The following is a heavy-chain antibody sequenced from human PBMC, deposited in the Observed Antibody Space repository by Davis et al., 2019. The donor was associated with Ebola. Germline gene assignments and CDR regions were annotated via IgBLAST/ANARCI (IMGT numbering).Heavy chain of an antibody. Sequence: GGSLRLSCAASGFTFSSYWMSWVRQAPGKGLEWVSYISSSSSTIYYADSVKGRFTISRDNAKNSLYLQMNSLRAEDTAVYYCARGNRYNSGWYDYWGQGTLVTVSS. CDR3: ARGNRYNSGWYDY. D-gene: IGHD6-19*01. CDR1: GFTFSSYW. CDR2: ISSSSSTI. J-gene: IGHJ4*02. V-gene: IGHV3-48*01.